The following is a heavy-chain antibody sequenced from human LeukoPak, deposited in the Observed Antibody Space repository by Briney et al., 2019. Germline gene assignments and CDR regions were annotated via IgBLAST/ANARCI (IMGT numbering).Heavy chain of an antibody. V-gene: IGHV5-51*01. Sequence: GESLKISCKGSGCSFTSYWIGWVRQMPGKGLEWMGIIYPGDSDTRYSPSFQGQVTISADKSISTAYLQWSSLKASDTAMYYCARHLRPLRGRHISTYYYGMDVWGQGTTVTVSS. D-gene: IGHD1-26*01. CDR2: IYPGDSDT. CDR1: GCSFTSYW. CDR3: ARHLRPLRGRHISTYYYGMDV. J-gene: IGHJ6*02.